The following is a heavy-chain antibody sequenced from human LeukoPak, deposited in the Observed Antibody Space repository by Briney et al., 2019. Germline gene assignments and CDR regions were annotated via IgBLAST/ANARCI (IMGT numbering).Heavy chain of an antibody. CDR2: IFPSGGEI. CDR3: ATYRQVLLPFES. CDR1: GFTFSNHG. Sequence: GGSLRLSCAASGFTFSNHGMNWVRQAPGKGLEWFSSIFPSGGEIHYADSVRGRFTISRDNSKSALSLQMNSLRAEDTAIYYCATYRQVLLPFESWGQGTLVTVSS. J-gene: IGHJ4*02. D-gene: IGHD2-8*02. V-gene: IGHV3-23*01.